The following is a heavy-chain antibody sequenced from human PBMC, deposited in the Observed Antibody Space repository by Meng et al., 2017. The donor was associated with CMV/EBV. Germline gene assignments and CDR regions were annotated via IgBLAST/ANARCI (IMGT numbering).Heavy chain of an antibody. V-gene: IGHV4-39*07. CDR1: GGSISSSSYY. Sequence: QLQLQESGPGRVKPSETLSLTCTASGGSISSSSYYWGWIRQPPGKGLEWIGSIYYSGSTYYNPSLKSRVTISVDTSKNQFSLKLSSVTAADTAVYYCAREGGGDYGDFLFDYWGQGTLVTVSS. D-gene: IGHD4-17*01. J-gene: IGHJ4*02. CDR2: IYYSGST. CDR3: AREGGGDYGDFLFDY.